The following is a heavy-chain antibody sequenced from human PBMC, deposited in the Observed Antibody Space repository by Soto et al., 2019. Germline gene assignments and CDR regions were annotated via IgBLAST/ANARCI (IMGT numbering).Heavy chain of an antibody. J-gene: IGHJ4*02. CDR3: VATYGDYLDY. D-gene: IGHD4-17*01. CDR1: GYKFTTYW. CDR2: IYSDDSDS. V-gene: IGHV5-51*01. Sequence: PGESLKISCKGSGYKFTTYWIGWVRQMPGKGLEWMAIIYSDDSDSRYSPSFQGQVTISADKSISTAHLRWSSLKASDTAKYYCVATYGDYLDYWGQGTLVTVSS.